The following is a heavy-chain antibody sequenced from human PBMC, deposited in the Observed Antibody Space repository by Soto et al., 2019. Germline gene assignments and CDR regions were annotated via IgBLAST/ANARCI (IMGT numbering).Heavy chain of an antibody. Sequence: LRLSCAASGFTFIRFELHWVRQAPGKGLEWISYISSSGSTAYYASSVEGRFTISRDNANNSVYLQMDSLRAEDTALYYCTRAAWFPYLSFYWGQGALVTVSS. CDR2: ISSSGSTA. D-gene: IGHD3-10*01. V-gene: IGHV3-48*03. CDR1: GFTFIRFE. CDR3: TRAAWFPYLSFY. J-gene: IGHJ4*02.